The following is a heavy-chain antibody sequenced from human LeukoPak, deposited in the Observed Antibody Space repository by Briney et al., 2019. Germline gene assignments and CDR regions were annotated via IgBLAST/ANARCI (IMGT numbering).Heavy chain of an antibody. J-gene: IGHJ4*02. CDR1: GGSISSYY. V-gene: IGHV4-59*01. CDR3: ARDGYYDSSGYYPIDY. CDR2: IYYSGST. Sequence: SETLSLTCTVPGGSISSYYWSWIRQPPGKGLEWIGYIYYSGSTNYNPSLKSRVTISVDTSKNQFSLKLSSVTAADTAVYYCARDGYYDSSGYYPIDYWGQGTLVTVSS. D-gene: IGHD3-22*01.